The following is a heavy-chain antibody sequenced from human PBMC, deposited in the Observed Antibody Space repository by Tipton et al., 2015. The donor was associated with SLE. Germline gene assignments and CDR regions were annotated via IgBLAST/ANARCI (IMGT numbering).Heavy chain of an antibody. D-gene: IGHD3-22*01. Sequence: GSLRLSCAASGFTYTNYAVHWVRQAPGKGLGWVSVIYSDGSPYYADSVEGRFTISRDNSKNTLYLQMNSLRAEDTAVYYCAKVLRFDSAIPDAFDIWGQGTMVTVSS. CDR1: GFTYTNYA. J-gene: IGHJ3*02. CDR2: IYSDGSP. V-gene: IGHV3-23*03. CDR3: AKVLRFDSAIPDAFDI.